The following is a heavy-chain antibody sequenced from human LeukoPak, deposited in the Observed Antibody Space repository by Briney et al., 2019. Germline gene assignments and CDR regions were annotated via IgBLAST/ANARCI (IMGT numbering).Heavy chain of an antibody. J-gene: IGHJ3*02. CDR2: IYYSGST. CDR1: GGSISSYY. CDR3: ARPGVGATYAFDI. Sequence: SETLSLTCTVSGGSISSYYWSWIRQPPGKGLEWIGYIYYSGSTNYNPSLKSRVTISVDTSKNQFSLKLSSVTAADTAVYYCARPGVGATYAFDIWGQGTMVTASS. D-gene: IGHD1-26*01. V-gene: IGHV4-59*08.